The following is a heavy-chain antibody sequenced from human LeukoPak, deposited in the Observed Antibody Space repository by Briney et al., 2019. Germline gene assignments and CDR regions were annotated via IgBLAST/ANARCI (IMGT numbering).Heavy chain of an antibody. D-gene: IGHD3-22*01. CDR3: ARVSGYYAD. J-gene: IGHJ4*02. CDR2: ISSNGGST. V-gene: IGHV3-64*01. CDR1: GFTFDDYA. Sequence: PGRSLRLSCIASGFTFDDYAMHWVRQAPGKGLEYVSAISSNGGSTYYANSVKGRFTISRDNSKNTLYLQMGSLRAEDMAVYYCARVSGYYADWGQGTLVTVSS.